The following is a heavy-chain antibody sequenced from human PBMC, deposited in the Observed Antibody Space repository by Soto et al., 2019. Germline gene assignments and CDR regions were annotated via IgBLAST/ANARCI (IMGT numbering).Heavy chain of an antibody. Sequence: ASVKVSCKASGYTFTGYYMHWVRQAPGQGLEWMGWINPNSGGTNYAQKFQGWVTMTRDTSISTAYMELSRLRSDDTAVYYCARAYDFWSGYNPTLYYYYGMDVWGQGTTVTVSS. CDR1: GYTFTGYY. V-gene: IGHV1-2*04. J-gene: IGHJ6*02. D-gene: IGHD3-3*01. CDR2: INPNSGGT. CDR3: ARAYDFWSGYNPTLYYYYGMDV.